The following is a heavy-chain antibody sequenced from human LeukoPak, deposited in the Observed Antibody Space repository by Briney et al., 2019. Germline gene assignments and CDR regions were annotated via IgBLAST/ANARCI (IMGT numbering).Heavy chain of an antibody. CDR1: GGSFSGYY. Sequence: SETLSLTCAVYGGSFSGYYWSWIRQPPGKGLEWIGEINHSGSTNYNPSLKSRVTISVDTSKNQFSLKLSSVAAADTAVYYCAMASYCSGGSCYRRRDYWGQGTLVTVSS. D-gene: IGHD2-15*01. V-gene: IGHV4-34*01. CDR2: INHSGST. CDR3: AMASYCSGGSCYRRRDY. J-gene: IGHJ4*02.